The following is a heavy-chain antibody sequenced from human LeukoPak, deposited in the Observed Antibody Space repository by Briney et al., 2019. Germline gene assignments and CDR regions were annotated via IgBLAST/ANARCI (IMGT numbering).Heavy chain of an antibody. CDR1: AFTFSSYG. CDR3: ARDMQLST. D-gene: IGHD3-16*02. Sequence: GGSLRLSCAASAFTFSSYGMHWVRQAPGEGLEWVSLISYSGANSYYTDFVRGRFTISRDNSKDTLFLQMNSLRAENTAIYYCARDMQLSTWGLGTMVTVSS. V-gene: IGHV3-23*01. J-gene: IGHJ3*01. CDR2: ISYSGANS.